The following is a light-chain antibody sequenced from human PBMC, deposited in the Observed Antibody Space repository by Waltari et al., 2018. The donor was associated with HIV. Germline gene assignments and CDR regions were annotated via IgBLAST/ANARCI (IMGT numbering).Light chain of an antibody. J-gene: IGLJ1*01. CDR2: DNE. V-gene: IGLV1-51*01. CDR1: YSNLANNY. CDR3: GTWDSSLSLYV. Sequence: HSVLTQPPSVSAAPGQKVTISCSGGYSNLANNYVSWYQQVPGRAPRLLIYDNEKRPSGIPDRFSASKAGVSANLAITALQLVDEADYYCGTWDSSLSLYVFGTGTTVAVL.